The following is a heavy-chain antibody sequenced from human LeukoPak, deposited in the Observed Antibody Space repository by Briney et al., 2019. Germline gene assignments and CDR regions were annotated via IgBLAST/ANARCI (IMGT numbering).Heavy chain of an antibody. J-gene: IGHJ5*02. CDR2: ISYDGSNK. D-gene: IGHD3/OR15-3a*01. CDR1: GFTFSSYG. Sequence: PGRSLRLSCAASGFTFSSYGMHWVRQAPGKGLEWVAVISYDGSNKYYADSVKGRFTISRDNSKNTLYLQMNSLRAEDTAVYYCAKGASRAVGHRRRGDWFDPWGQGTLVTVSS. V-gene: IGHV3-30*18. CDR3: AKGASRAVGHRRRGDWFDP.